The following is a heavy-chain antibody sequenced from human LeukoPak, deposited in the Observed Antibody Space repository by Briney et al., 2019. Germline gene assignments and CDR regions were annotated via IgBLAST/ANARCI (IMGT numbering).Heavy chain of an antibody. CDR2: ISTNGDST. V-gene: IGHV3-64*02. D-gene: IGHD2-2*01. CDR3: TRWGSISCYDY. CDR1: GFTFSTYA. J-gene: IGHJ4*02. Sequence: GGSLRLSCAASGFTFSTYAMHWVRQAPGKGLEYVSAISTNGDSTYYADSVKGRFTISRDNSKNTLFLQMGSLRADDMAVYYCTRWGSISCYDYWGQGTLVSVSS.